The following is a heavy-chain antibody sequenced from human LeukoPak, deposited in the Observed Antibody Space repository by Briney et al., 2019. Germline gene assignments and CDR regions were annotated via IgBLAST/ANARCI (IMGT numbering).Heavy chain of an antibody. Sequence: SETLSLTCTVSGGSVSSSSYYWGWIRQPPGKGLEWIGSIYYSGSTYYNPSLKSRVTISVDTSKNQFSLKLSSVTAADTAVYYCARSVFGVVIIRYWGQGTLVTVSS. J-gene: IGHJ4*02. CDR2: IYYSGST. D-gene: IGHD3-3*02. CDR3: ARSVFGVVIIRY. V-gene: IGHV4-39*07. CDR1: GGSVSSSSYY.